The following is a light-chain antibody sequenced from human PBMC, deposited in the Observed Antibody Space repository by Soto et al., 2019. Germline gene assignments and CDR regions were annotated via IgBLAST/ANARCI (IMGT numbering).Light chain of an antibody. CDR3: QQYKSYSA. V-gene: IGKV1-5*03. CDR1: QTIYSW. J-gene: IGKJ1*01. CDR2: KAS. Sequence: DIQMTQSPSTLSPSVGDRVTITYRASQTIYSWLAWYQQKPGKAPKLLIYKASSLESGVPSRFSGSGSGTEFTLTINSLQPDDSAVYFCQQYKSYSAFGQGTKVEIK.